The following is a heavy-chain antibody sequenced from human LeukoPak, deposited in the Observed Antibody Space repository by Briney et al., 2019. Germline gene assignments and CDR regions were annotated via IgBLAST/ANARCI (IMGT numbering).Heavy chain of an antibody. J-gene: IGHJ4*02. V-gene: IGHV4-39*07. CDR3: ARGGGGWYEDY. CDR1: GGSISSSSYY. Sequence: SETLSLTCTVSGGSISSSSYYWGWIRQPPGKGLEWIGSIYYSGSTYYNPSLKSRVTISVDTSKNQFSLKVSSVTAADTAIYYCARGGGGWYEDYWGQGALVTVSS. D-gene: IGHD6-19*01. CDR2: IYYSGST.